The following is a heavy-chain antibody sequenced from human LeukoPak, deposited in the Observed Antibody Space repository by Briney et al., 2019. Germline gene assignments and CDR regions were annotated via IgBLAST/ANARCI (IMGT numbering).Heavy chain of an antibody. J-gene: IGHJ3*02. Sequence: PSETLSLTCAVSGYSISSSNWWGWIRQPPGKGLEWIGYIYYSGSTNYNPSLKSRVTISVDTSKNQFSLKMSSVTAADTAVYYCARDKFGWWDRTRQYAFDIWGQGAMVTVSS. D-gene: IGHD1-26*01. V-gene: IGHV4-28*03. CDR1: GYSISSSNW. CDR2: IYYSGST. CDR3: ARDKFGWWDRTRQYAFDI.